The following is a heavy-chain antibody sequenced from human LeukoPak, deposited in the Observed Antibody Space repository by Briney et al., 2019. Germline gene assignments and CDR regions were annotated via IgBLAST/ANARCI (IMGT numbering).Heavy chain of an antibody. CDR3: ARRWGSYYGSSGPFDP. J-gene: IGHJ5*02. V-gene: IGHV5-51*01. CDR1: GYRFTSYW. Sequence: GESLKISCKGFGYRFTSYWIGWVGQMPGKGLEWMGIIYPGESDTRYSPSFQSQVTISAHNSISTAYLQLNNLKASDTAMYDFARRWGSYYGSSGPFDPWVQGTLVTVSS. CDR2: IYPGESDT. D-gene: IGHD3-22*01.